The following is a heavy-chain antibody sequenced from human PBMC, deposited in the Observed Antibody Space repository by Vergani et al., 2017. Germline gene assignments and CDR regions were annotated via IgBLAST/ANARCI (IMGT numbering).Heavy chain of an antibody. CDR3: ARLTYYYDSSGYWVDWFDP. Sequence: QVQLQESGPGLVKPSETLSLTCTVPGGSIRSYYWICIRQPPGKGMEWIGYIYTSGSTNYNPPLKSRVTISVDTSKNPFSLKLISVTAADTAVYYCARLTYYYDSSGYWVDWFDPWGQGTLVTVSS. J-gene: IGHJ5*02. V-gene: IGHV4-4*09. CDR2: IYTSGST. CDR1: GGSIRSYY. D-gene: IGHD3-22*01.